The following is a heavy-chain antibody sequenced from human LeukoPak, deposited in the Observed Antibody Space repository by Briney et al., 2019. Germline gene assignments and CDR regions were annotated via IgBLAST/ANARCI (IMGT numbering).Heavy chain of an antibody. V-gene: IGHV3-21*01. CDR1: GFTFSSYS. CDR3: ARGQASDFDY. J-gene: IGHJ4*02. Sequence: GGALRLSCAASGFTFSSYSMNWVRQAPGKGLEWVSSISSSSSYIYYADSVKGRFTISRDNAKNSLYLQMNSLRAEDTAVYYCARGQASDFDYWGQGTLVTVSS. CDR2: ISSSSSYI.